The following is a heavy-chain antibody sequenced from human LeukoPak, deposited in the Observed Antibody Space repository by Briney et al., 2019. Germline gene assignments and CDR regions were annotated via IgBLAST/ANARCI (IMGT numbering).Heavy chain of an antibody. D-gene: IGHD3-22*01. Sequence: GGSLRLSCAASGFTFSSYAMSWVRQAPGKGLEWVSAISGSGGSTYYADSVKGRFTISRDNSKNTLYLQMNSLRAEDTAEYYCAKGVVITPGAFDIWGQGTMVTVSS. CDR2: ISGSGGST. CDR3: AKGVVITPGAFDI. J-gene: IGHJ3*02. CDR1: GFTFSSYA. V-gene: IGHV3-23*01.